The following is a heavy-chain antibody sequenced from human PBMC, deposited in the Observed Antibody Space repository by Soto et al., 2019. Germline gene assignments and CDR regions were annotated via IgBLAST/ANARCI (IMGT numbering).Heavy chain of an antibody. D-gene: IGHD1-26*01. Sequence: ADTLSVTCTVSGGSISSYYWSWIRQPPGKGLEWIGYIYYSGSTNYNPSLKSRVTISVDTSKNQFSLKLSSVTAADTAVYYCARRYGGNFDYWGQGTLVTVSS. CDR3: ARRYGGNFDY. V-gene: IGHV4-59*01. CDR2: IYYSGST. J-gene: IGHJ4*02. CDR1: GGSISSYY.